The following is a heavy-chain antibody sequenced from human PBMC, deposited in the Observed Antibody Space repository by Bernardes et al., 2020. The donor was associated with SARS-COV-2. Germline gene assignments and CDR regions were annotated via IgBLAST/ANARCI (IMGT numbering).Heavy chain of an antibody. CDR1: GGSITSNY. J-gene: IGHJ3*01. V-gene: IGHV4-59*01. CDR3: ARGYAYYYDTTGNYPYVSFDV. CDR2: IYFTGRT. D-gene: IGHD3-22*01. Sequence: ETLSLTCSVSGGSITSNYWGWIRQPPGKGLEWIGDIYFTGRTNYNPSLTSRVTISVATSKKVFSLNLRSVAAADTAVYYCARGYAYYYDTTGNYPYVSFDVWGQGTTVTVYS.